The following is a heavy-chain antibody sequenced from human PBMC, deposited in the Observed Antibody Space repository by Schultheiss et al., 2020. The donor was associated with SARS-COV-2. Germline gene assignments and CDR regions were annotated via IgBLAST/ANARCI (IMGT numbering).Heavy chain of an antibody. CDR2: IYPGDSDT. D-gene: IGHD6-6*01. Sequence: GESLKISCKGSGYSFTSYWIGWVRQMPGKGLEWMGIIYPGDSDTRYSPSFQGQVTISADKSISTAYLQWSSLKASDTALYYCARHRHTDIPTRRQNYYYYYMDVWGRGTTVTVSS. V-gene: IGHV5-51*01. CDR3: ARHRHTDIPTRRQNYYYYYMDV. J-gene: IGHJ6*03. CDR1: GYSFTSYW.